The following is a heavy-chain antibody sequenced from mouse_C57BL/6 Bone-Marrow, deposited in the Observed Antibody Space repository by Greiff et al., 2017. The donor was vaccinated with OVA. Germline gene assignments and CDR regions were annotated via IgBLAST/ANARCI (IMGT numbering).Heavy chain of an antibody. Sequence: VQLVESGPELVKPGASVKISCKASGYTFTDYYINWVKQRPGQGLEWIGWIYPGSGNTKYNEKFKGKATLTVDTSSSTAYMQLSSLTSEDSAVYFCARILLTTVVEGYYFDYWGQGTTLTVSS. D-gene: IGHD1-1*01. CDR1: GYTFTDYY. CDR3: ARILLTTVVEGYYFDY. J-gene: IGHJ2*01. CDR2: IYPGSGNT. V-gene: IGHV1-84*01.